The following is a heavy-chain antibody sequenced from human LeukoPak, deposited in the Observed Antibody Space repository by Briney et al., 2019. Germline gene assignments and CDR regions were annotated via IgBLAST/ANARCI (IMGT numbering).Heavy chain of an antibody. CDR2: INPNSGVT. Sequence: ASVKVSSKASGYTFSDYYMHWVRQAPGQGLEWMGWINPNSGVTSYSQKFQGRVSMTRDTSISTVYMELSRLRSDDTAVYYCARETRYSYNFFAIDYWGQGALVTVSS. CDR3: ARETRYSYNFFAIDY. J-gene: IGHJ4*02. D-gene: IGHD5-18*01. CDR1: GYTFSDYY. V-gene: IGHV1-2*02.